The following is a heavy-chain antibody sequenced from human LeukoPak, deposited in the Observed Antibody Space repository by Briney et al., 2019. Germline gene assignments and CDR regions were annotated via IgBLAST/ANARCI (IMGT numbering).Heavy chain of an antibody. J-gene: IGHJ4*02. CDR1: GGTFSNST. Sequence: GASVTVSCKASGGTFSNSTISWVRQAPGQGLEWMGCIIPIFGTADYAQKFQGRVTIIADDFTSTAYMELSSLTSEDTAVYYCARDVASRLAVGGTNLGYWGQGTLVTVSS. D-gene: IGHD6-19*01. CDR3: ARDVASRLAVGGTNLGY. CDR2: IIPIFGTA. V-gene: IGHV1-69*13.